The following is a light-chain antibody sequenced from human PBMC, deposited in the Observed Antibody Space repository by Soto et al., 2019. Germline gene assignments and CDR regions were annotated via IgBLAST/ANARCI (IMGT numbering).Light chain of an antibody. V-gene: IGKV1-5*03. CDR1: QTVKIW. Sequence: DIQMTQSPSTLSASIGDRVTITCRASQTVKIWLAWYQQKPGKAPKLLIQKASSLESGVPSRFSGSGSGADFTVTISSLQPDDFAIYYFQQYHDVLSFVGGTRVVIK. J-gene: IGKJ4*01. CDR3: QQYHDVLS. CDR2: KAS.